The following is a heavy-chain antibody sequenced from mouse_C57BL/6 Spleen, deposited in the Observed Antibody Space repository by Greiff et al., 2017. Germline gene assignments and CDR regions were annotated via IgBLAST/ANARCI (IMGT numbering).Heavy chain of an antibody. CDR2: ISYSGST. Sequence: EVQLQQSGPGLAKPSQTLYLTCSVTGYSITSDYWNWIRKFPGNKLEYMGYISYSGSTFYTPSLTSRISIPRDTSKNPFYLPLNSVTTEYTATYYWAMGYYWLAYWGQGTLVTVSA. CDR3: AMGYYWLAY. D-gene: IGHD2-3*01. CDR1: GYSITSDY. V-gene: IGHV3-8*01. J-gene: IGHJ3*01.